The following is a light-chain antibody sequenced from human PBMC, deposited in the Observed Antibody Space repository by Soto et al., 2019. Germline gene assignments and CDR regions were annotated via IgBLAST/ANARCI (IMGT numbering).Light chain of an antibody. CDR2: DVS. Sequence: QSVLTQPASVSGSPGQSITISCTGTSSDVGGYNYVSWYQQHPGKAPKLMIYDVSNRPSGVSNRFSGSKSGNTASLTISGLQAEDEADSYCSSYTSSSFLVFGGGTKVTVL. J-gene: IGLJ2*01. CDR1: SSDVGGYNY. V-gene: IGLV2-14*01. CDR3: SSYTSSSFLV.